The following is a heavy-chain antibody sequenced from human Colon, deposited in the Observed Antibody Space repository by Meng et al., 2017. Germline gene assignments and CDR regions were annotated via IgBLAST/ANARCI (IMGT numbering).Heavy chain of an antibody. CDR2: ILGSGYST. D-gene: IGHD5-24*01. V-gene: IGHV3-23*04. CDR1: GFTFSDYA. Sequence: GLVVGAGGGVVQPGGSLGLSCVGSGFTFSDYAMNWVRQAPGKGLEGVSDILGSGYSTYYADSVKGRFTISRDNSKNTLYLEMHSLRADDTATYYCAKRRRDGYNSEFDYWGQGTLVTVSS. CDR3: AKRRRDGYNSEFDY. J-gene: IGHJ4*02.